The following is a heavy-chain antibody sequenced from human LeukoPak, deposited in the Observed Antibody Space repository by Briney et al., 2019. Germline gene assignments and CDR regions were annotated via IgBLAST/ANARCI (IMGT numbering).Heavy chain of an antibody. CDR3: ARDTTGDQNWFDP. CDR2: IRYDGSNK. J-gene: IGHJ5*02. V-gene: IGHV3-30*02. CDR1: GFTFSSYG. Sequence: GGSLRLSCAASGFTFSSYGMHWVRQAPGKGLEWVAFIRYDGSNKYYADSVKGRFTISRDNSKNTLYLQMNSLRDEGTAVYYCARDTTGDQNWFDPWGQGTLVTVSS. D-gene: IGHD7-27*01.